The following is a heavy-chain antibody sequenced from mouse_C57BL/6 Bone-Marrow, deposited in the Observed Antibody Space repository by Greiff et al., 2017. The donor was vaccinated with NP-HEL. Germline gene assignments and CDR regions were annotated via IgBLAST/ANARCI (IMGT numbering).Heavy chain of an antibody. V-gene: IGHV10-1*01. CDR2: IRSKSNNYAT. CDR1: GFSFNTYA. J-gene: IGHJ3*01. CDR3: VRQGYGYDEGCAY. Sequence: EVQLVESGGGLVQPKGSLKLSCAASGFSFNTYAMNWVRQAPGKGLEWVARIRSKSNNYATYYAASVKDRFTISRDDSESMLYLQMNNLKTEDTAMYYCVRQGYGYDEGCAYWGQGTLVTVSA. D-gene: IGHD2-2*01.